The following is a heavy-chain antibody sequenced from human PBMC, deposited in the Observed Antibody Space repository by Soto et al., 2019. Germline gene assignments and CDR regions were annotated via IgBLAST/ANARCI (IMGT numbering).Heavy chain of an antibody. V-gene: IGHV6-1*01. CDR3: SRDLVTNTRGGGGMDV. Sequence: QVQLQQSGPGLVKPSQTLSLTCAISGDTVSSNTATWNWIRQSPSRGLAWLGRTFYRSKWYNDYEVSRTSRITIDPDTSKIQFSLQLKSVTPEDTAVYYCSRDLVTNTRGGGGMDVWGHGTAVTVSS. CDR2: TFYRSKWYN. CDR1: GDTVSSNTAT. D-gene: IGHD4-4*01. J-gene: IGHJ6*02.